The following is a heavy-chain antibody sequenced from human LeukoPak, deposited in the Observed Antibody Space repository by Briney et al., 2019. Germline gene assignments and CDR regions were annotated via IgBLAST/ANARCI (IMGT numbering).Heavy chain of an antibody. CDR1: GYTFTGPY. D-gene: IGHD3-10*01. Sequence: ASLKVSCKASGYTFTGPYIHWMRQAPGQGLEWMAWINPNSGNTGYAQKFQGRVTITRNTSISTAYMELSSLRSEDTAVYYCARDDDYGSGSYTYWGQGTLVTVSS. J-gene: IGHJ4*02. CDR3: ARDDDYGSGSYTY. CDR2: INPNSGNT. V-gene: IGHV1-8*03.